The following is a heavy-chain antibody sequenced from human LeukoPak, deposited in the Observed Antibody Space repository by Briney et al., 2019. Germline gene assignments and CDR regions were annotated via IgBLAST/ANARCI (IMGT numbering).Heavy chain of an antibody. CDR3: TKRIDGAGSYYIDF. CDR2: IGGTDGTT. J-gene: IGHJ4*02. Sequence: GGSLRLSCAASGFTFRNYVMNWVRQAPGKGLEWVSAIGGTDGTTCYAAFVKGRFTISRDNSRNTLYLQMNSLRAEDTAVYYCTKRIDGAGSYYIDFWGQGTVVTVSS. V-gene: IGHV3-23*01. CDR1: GFTFRNYV. D-gene: IGHD3-10*01.